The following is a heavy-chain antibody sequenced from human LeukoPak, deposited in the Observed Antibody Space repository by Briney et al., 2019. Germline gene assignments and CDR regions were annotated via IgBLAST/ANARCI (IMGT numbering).Heavy chain of an antibody. CDR1: GGSISSYY. V-gene: IGHV4-59*08. D-gene: IGHD5-18*01. CDR3: ARHMGLGYSYGYPYFDY. Sequence: SETLSLTCTVSGGSISSYYWSWIRQPPGKGLNWIGYIYNSGSTNYNPSLKSRVTISVDTSKNQFSLKLSSVTAADTAVYYCARHMGLGYSYGYPYFDYWGQGTLVTVSS. CDR2: IYNSGST. J-gene: IGHJ4*02.